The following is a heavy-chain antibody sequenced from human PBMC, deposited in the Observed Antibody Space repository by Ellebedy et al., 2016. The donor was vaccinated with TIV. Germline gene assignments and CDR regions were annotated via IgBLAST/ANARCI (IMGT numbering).Heavy chain of an antibody. CDR2: IIPILGIA. CDR1: VGTFSSYA. V-gene: IGHV1-69*04. Sequence: ASVKVSCKASVGTFSSYAISWVRQAPGQGLEWMGRIIPILGIANYAQKFQGRVTITADKSTSTAYMELSSLRSEDTAVYYCARDEGRDYYGSGSYGYYGMDVWGQGTTVTVSS. CDR3: ARDEGRDYYGSGSYGYYGMDV. D-gene: IGHD3-10*01. J-gene: IGHJ6*02.